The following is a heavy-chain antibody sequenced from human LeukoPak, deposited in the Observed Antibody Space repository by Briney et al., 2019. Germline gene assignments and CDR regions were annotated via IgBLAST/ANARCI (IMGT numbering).Heavy chain of an antibody. CDR3: ARDYKYAFDN. J-gene: IGHJ4*02. CDR2: IGIDSGNT. CDR1: GFTFSDYS. D-gene: IGHD5-24*01. Sequence: GGSLRLSCAASGFTFSDYSMNWVRQAPGKGLEWISYIGIDSGNTNYADSVKGRLTISGDKAKNSLYLQINSLRVEDTAVYYCARDYKYAFDNWGQGTLVTVSS. V-gene: IGHV3-48*01.